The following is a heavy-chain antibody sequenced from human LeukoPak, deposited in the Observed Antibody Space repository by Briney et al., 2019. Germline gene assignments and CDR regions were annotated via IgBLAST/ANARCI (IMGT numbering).Heavy chain of an antibody. Sequence: GGSLRPSCAASGFTFSSYAMSWVRQAPGKGLEWVSAISGSGGSTYYADSVKGRFTISRDNSKNTLYLQMNSLRAEDTAVYYCAKVYRQQRRMDAFDIWGQGTMVTVSS. J-gene: IGHJ3*02. CDR1: GFTFSSYA. V-gene: IGHV3-23*01. D-gene: IGHD6-13*01. CDR3: AKVYRQQRRMDAFDI. CDR2: ISGSGGST.